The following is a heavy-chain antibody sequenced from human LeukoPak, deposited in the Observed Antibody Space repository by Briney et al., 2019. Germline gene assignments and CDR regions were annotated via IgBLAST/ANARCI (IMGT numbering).Heavy chain of an antibody. Sequence: SETLSLTCTVSGGSISRGDYYWSWIRQPPGKGLEWIGYIYYSGSTNYNPSLKSRVTISVDTSKNQFSLKLSSVTAADTAVYYCARDNIAGFDPWGQGTLVTVSS. D-gene: IGHD6-13*01. J-gene: IGHJ5*02. V-gene: IGHV4-61*08. CDR2: IYYSGST. CDR1: GGSISRGDYY. CDR3: ARDNIAGFDP.